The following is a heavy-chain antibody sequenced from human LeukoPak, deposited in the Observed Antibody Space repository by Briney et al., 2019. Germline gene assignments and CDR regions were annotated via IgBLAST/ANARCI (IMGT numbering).Heavy chain of an antibody. CDR2: INHSGST. J-gene: IGHJ6*02. CDR3: ARGKGVYGYGSGSYPKRTHYYYGMDV. Sequence: SETLSLTCTVYGGSFSGYYWSWIRQPPGKGLEWIGEINHSGSTNYNPSLKSRVTISVDTSKNQFSLKLTSVTAADTAVYYCARGKGVYGYGSGSYPKRTHYYYGMDVWGQGTTVTVSS. D-gene: IGHD3-10*01. CDR1: GGSFSGYY. V-gene: IGHV4-34*01.